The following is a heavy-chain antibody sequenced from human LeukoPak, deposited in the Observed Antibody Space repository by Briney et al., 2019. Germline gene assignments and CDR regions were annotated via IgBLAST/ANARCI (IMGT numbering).Heavy chain of an antibody. J-gene: IGHJ6*03. Sequence: GESLKISCKGSGYSFTSYWIGWVRQMPGKGLEWMGIIYPGDSDTRYSPSFQGQVTISADKSISTAYLQWSSLKASDTAMYYCARRIADTTRGYYYYYMDVWGKGTTVTVSS. CDR1: GYSFTSYW. V-gene: IGHV5-51*01. CDR2: IYPGDSDT. CDR3: ARRIADTTRGYYYYYMDV. D-gene: IGHD6-13*01.